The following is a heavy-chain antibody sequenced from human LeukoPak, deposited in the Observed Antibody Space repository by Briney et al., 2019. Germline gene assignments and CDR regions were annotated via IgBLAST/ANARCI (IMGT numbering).Heavy chain of an antibody. CDR1: GGSISSGGYY. V-gene: IGHV4-31*03. CDR2: IYYSGST. J-gene: IGHJ4*02. D-gene: IGHD2-2*01. Sequence: SQTLSLTCTVSGGSISSGGYYWSWIRQHPGKGLEWIGYIYYSGSTYYNPSPKSRVTISVDTSKNQFSLKLSSVTAADTAVYYCARSGSSTSCYLDYWGQGTLVTVSS. CDR3: ARSGSSTSCYLDY.